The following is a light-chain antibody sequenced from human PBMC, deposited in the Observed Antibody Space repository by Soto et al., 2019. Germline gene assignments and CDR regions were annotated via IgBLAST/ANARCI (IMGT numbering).Light chain of an antibody. J-gene: IGLJ2*01. CDR2: DVS. CDR3: SSYTSSSPVV. Sequence: QSALTQPASVSGSPGQSITISCTGTSSDVGGYNYVSWYQQHPGKAPKLMFYDVSNRPSGVSNRFSGSKSGNTASLTISGLQAEDEADYYCSSYTSSSPVVFGGGTKVT. V-gene: IGLV2-14*01. CDR1: SSDVGGYNY.